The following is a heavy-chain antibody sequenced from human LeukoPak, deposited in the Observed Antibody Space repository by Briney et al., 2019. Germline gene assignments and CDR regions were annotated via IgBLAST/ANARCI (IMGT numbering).Heavy chain of an antibody. Sequence: GGSLRLSCAASGFTFSSYEMSWVRQAPGKGLEWVSYITTSGNSIKYADSVKGRFTASRDNAKNSLYLQMNSLRVEDTAVYYCAREQSRCGGDCNDYWGQGTLVTVSS. CDR1: GFTFSSYE. D-gene: IGHD2-21*02. CDR2: ITTSGNSI. V-gene: IGHV3-48*03. J-gene: IGHJ4*02. CDR3: AREQSRCGGDCNDY.